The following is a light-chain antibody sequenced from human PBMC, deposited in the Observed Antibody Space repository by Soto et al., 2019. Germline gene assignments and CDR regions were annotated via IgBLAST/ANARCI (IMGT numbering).Light chain of an antibody. CDR3: QQGNDWPIT. CDR2: GVS. V-gene: IGKV3-15*01. J-gene: IGKJ2*01. CDR1: QSISGE. Sequence: EIVMTQSPATLSVSPGERATLSCRASQSISGELAWYQQRPGQPPRLLIYGVSTRATGVPDRFSGSGSGSDFTLTISGLQSEDFAVYYCQQGNDWPITFGQGTRLDI.